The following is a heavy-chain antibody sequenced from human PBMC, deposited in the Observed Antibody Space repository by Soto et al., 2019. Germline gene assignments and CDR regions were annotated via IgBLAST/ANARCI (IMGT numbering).Heavy chain of an antibody. CDR3: ARVPDR. D-gene: IGHD2-2*01. Sequence: SETLSLTCTVSGGSISSYYWSWIRQSPGKGLEWIGFIYHSGSTNYKPSLKSRVTISVDRSKNQFSLKLSSVTAADTAVYYCARVPDRWGQGTLVTVS. CDR2: IYHSGST. J-gene: IGHJ5*02. V-gene: IGHV4-59*12. CDR1: GGSISSYY.